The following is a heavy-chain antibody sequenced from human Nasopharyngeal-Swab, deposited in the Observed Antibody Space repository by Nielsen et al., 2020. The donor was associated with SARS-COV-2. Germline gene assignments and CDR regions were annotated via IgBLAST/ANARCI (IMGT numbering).Heavy chain of an antibody. CDR2: IWSDGSNK. D-gene: IGHD1-26*01. CDR3: ARDWMGGYPLYSFDS. CDR1: GFTFSSHG. Sequence: GGSLRLSRAASGFTFSSHGMHWVRQAPGKGLEWVAVIWSDGSNKIYTDSVKGRFTFSRDNSKNTLYLQMNSLRAEDTAVYYCARDWMGGYPLYSFDSWGQGTLVTVSS. V-gene: IGHV3-33*01. J-gene: IGHJ4*02.